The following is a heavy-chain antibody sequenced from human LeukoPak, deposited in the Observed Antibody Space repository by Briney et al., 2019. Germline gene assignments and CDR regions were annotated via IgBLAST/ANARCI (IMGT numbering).Heavy chain of an antibody. J-gene: IGHJ4*02. CDR3: ASPYPSLYILTGYIY. D-gene: IGHD3-9*01. CDR1: EFSVGSNY. V-gene: IGHV3-23*01. CDR2: ISGSGGST. Sequence: GGSLRLSCAASEFSVGSNYMTWVRQAPGKGLEWVSAISGSGGSTYYADSVKGRFTISGDNSKNTLYLQMNSLRAEDTAVYYCASPYPSLYILTGYIYWGQGTLVTVSS.